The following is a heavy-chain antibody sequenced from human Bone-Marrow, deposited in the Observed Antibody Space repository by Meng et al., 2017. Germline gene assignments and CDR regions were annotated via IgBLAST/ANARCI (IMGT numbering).Heavy chain of an antibody. V-gene: IGHV4-31*03. J-gene: IGHJ4*02. CDR3: ARLGPPIAAGDPFDY. CDR2: VYYSGTT. CDR1: GGSISRGGYY. D-gene: IGHD6-13*01. Sequence: QVQLQESGPGLVKPSPTLSLTCTVSGGSISRGGYYWSRVRQHPGKGLEWIGYVYYSGTTDYNPSLKSRVTISADTSKNQFSLKLSAVTAADTAVYYCARLGPPIAAGDPFDYWGQGTLVTVSS.